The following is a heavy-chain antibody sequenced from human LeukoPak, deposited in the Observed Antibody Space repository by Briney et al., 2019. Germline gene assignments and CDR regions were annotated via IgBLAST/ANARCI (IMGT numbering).Heavy chain of an antibody. CDR2: ISGSGGST. J-gene: IGHJ3*02. V-gene: IGHV3-23*01. CDR3: AKAVPNYYDSSGYYELDAFDI. CDR1: GFTFSSYA. D-gene: IGHD3-22*01. Sequence: PGGSLRLSCAASGFTFSSYAMSWVRQAPGKGLEWVSAISGSGGSTYYADSVNGRFTISRDNSKNTLYLQMNSLRAEDTAVYYCAKAVPNYYDSSGYYELDAFDIWGQGTMVTVSS.